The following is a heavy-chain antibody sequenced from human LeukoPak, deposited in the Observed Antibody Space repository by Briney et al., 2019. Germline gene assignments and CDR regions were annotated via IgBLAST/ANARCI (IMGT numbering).Heavy chain of an antibody. D-gene: IGHD4-17*01. V-gene: IGHV4-4*07. CDR1: GGSISSYY. CDR2: IYTSGST. J-gene: IGHJ2*01. Sequence: KPSETLSLTCTVSGGSISSYYWSWIRQPAGKGLEWIGRIYTSGSTNYNPSLKSRVTMSVDTSKNQFSLKLRSVTAADTAVYYCARDRTWTTVTTSWYFDLWGRGTLVTVSS. CDR3: ARDRTWTTVTTSWYFDL.